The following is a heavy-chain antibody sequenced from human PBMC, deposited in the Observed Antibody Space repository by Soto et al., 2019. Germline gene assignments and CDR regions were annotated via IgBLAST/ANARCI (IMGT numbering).Heavy chain of an antibody. V-gene: IGHV1-69*01. CDR1: GGTFSSYA. J-gene: IGHJ6*02. CDR2: IIPIFGTA. Sequence: QVQLVQSGAEVKKPGSSVKVSCKASGGTFSSYAISWVRQAPGQGLEWMGGIIPIFGTANYAQKFQGRVTITADESTSTAYMELSSLRSEDTAVYYCACSVVADIGYYYYGMDVWGQGTTVTVSS. D-gene: IGHD3-22*01. CDR3: ACSVVADIGYYYYGMDV.